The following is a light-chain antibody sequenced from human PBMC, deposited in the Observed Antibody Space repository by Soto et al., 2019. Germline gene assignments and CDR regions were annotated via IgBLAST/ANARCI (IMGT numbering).Light chain of an antibody. V-gene: IGLV2-8*01. Sequence: QSVLTQPPSASGSPGQSVTISCTGTSSDVGNYDYVSWYQQHPGKAPKLIIYEVSYRPSGVPDRFSGSKSGNTASLTVSGLQAEDEADYYCNSYGGRNNYVFGTGTQLTVL. CDR3: NSYGGRNNYV. J-gene: IGLJ1*01. CDR2: EVS. CDR1: SSDVGNYDY.